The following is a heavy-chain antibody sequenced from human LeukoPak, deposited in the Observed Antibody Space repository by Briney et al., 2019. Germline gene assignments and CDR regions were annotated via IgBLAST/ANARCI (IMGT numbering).Heavy chain of an antibody. CDR2: IKSKTDGGAT. V-gene: IGHV3-15*01. D-gene: IGHD6-13*01. CDR1: GFTFTNAW. J-gene: IGHJ4*02. CDR3: TTERGTASWYEYYFDN. Sequence: PGGSLRLSCAASGFTFTNAWMSWVRQAPGKGLEWVGRIKSKTDGGATDYAAPVKGRFTISRDDLRDTLYLQMSSLKAEDTAVYYCTTERGTASWYEYYFDNWGQGILVTVAS.